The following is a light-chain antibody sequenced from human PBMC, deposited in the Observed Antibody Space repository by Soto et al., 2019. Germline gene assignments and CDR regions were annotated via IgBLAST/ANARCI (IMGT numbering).Light chain of an antibody. Sequence: EIVMTQSPATLSASPGERVTLSCRASQSISTNLAWYQQTPGQAPRLLISGASTRATGIPARFSGSGSGTDFTLNIDSLQSEDFAVYYCQHYNNWPPKTFGQGTKVEI. CDR3: QHYNNWPPKT. J-gene: IGKJ1*01. V-gene: IGKV3-15*01. CDR2: GAS. CDR1: QSISTN.